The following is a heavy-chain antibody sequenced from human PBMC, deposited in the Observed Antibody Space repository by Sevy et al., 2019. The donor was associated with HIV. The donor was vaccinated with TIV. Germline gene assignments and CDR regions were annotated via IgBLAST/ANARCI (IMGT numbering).Heavy chain of an antibody. CDR2: ITNSGSAE. V-gene: IGHV3-48*03. CDR1: GFTFSSYE. Sequence: GGSLRLSCAASGFTFSSYEMNWVRQAPGKGLEWVSYITNSGSAEYYSDSVRGRFTISRDNTKNSLYLQMNSLRAEDTALYYCARDLPPSATTVAHFDYCGRGTLVTVSS. J-gene: IGHJ4*02. D-gene: IGHD4-17*01. CDR3: ARDLPPSATTVAHFDY.